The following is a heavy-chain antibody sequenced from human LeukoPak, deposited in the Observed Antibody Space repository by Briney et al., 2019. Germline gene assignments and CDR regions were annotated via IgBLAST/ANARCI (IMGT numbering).Heavy chain of an antibody. CDR2: IYSGGST. V-gene: IGHV3-53*01. CDR1: GFTVSSNY. J-gene: IGHJ1*01. D-gene: IGHD3-10*01. CDR3: VRDGAVVTSGSYPWRYFQY. Sequence: GGSLRLSCAASGFTVSSNYMSWVRQAPGKGLEWVSVIYSGGSTYYADSVKGRFTISRDNSKNTLYLQMNGLRAEDTAVYYCVRDGAVVTSGSYPWRYFQYWGQGTLVTVSS.